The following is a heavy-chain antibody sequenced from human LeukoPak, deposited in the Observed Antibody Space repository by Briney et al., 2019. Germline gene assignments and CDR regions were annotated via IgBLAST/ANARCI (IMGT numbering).Heavy chain of an antibody. V-gene: IGHV3-23*01. D-gene: IGHD6-6*01. CDR1: GFTFSNYG. CDR3: AKRVPYGSSSVYFDF. Sequence: GGSLRLSCAASGFTFSNYGMSWVRQAPGKGLELVSAISDSGGTYYADSVKGRFTISKDNSKNTLYLQMNNLRAEDTAVYYCAKRVPYGSSSVYFDFWGQGTLVTVSS. CDR2: ISDSGGT. J-gene: IGHJ4*02.